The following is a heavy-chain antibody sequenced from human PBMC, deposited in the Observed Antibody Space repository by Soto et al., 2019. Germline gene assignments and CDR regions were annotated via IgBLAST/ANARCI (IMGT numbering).Heavy chain of an antibody. D-gene: IGHD6-19*01. CDR3: ARANNGWSDY. Sequence: GASVKVSCKASGYTFTKYVMHWVRQAPGQRLEWMGWIDAGNGNTVYLQKFQGRVTITRDTSASTAYMELSSLRSEDTAVYYCARANNGWSDYWGQGTLVTVSS. J-gene: IGHJ4*02. CDR1: GYTFTKYV. V-gene: IGHV1-3*01. CDR2: IDAGNGNT.